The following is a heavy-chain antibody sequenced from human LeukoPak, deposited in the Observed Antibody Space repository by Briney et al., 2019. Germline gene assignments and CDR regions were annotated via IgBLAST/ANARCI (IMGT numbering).Heavy chain of an antibody. J-gene: IGHJ4*02. CDR1: GGTFSSYA. V-gene: IGHV1-69*04. Sequence: SVKVSCKASGGTFSSYAISWVRQAPGQGLEWMGRIIPILGIANYAQKFQGRVTITADKSTSTAYMELRSLRSDDTAVYYCARAPVGSYYYDSSGYYYGFDYWGQGTLVTVSS. CDR2: IIPILGIA. CDR3: ARAPVGSYYYDSSGYYYGFDY. D-gene: IGHD3-22*01.